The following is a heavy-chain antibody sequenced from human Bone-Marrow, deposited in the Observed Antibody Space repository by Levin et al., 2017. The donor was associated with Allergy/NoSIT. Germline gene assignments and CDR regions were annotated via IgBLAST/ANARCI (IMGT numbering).Heavy chain of an antibody. V-gene: IGHV4-39*01. CDR2: IYYSGST. CDR1: GGSISSSSYY. D-gene: IGHD3-10*01. Sequence: SETLSLTCTVSGGSISSSSYYWGWIRQPPGKGLEWIGSIYYSGSTYYNPSLKSRVTISVDTSKNQFSLKLSSVTAADTAVYYCASDDITMVRGVIWSQGTLVTVSS. CDR3: ASDDITMVRGVI. J-gene: IGHJ4*02.